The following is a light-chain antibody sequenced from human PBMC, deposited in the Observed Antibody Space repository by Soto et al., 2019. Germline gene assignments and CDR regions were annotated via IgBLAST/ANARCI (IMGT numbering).Light chain of an antibody. CDR1: QSVGNY. V-gene: IGKV3-11*01. CDR3: QQRGKWIT. Sequence: EIVLTQSPSTLSLSPGERATLSCRASQSVGNYLAWYQQKPGQAPRLLIYDASNRATGIPARFSGSGSGTDFTLTISSLEPEDFALYYCQQRGKWITFGQGTRLAIK. J-gene: IGKJ5*01. CDR2: DAS.